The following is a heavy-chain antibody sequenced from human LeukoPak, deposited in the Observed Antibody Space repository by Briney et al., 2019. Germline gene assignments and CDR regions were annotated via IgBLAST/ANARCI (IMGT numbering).Heavy chain of an antibody. CDR2: IYSGGST. Sequence: GGSLRLSCAASGFTASSNYMSWVRQAPGKGLEWVSVIYSGGSTYYADSVKGRFTISRDNSKNTLYLQMNSLRAEDTAVYYCARGSRSWEGDYYFDYWGQGTLVTVSS. CDR3: ARGSRSWEGDYYFDY. J-gene: IGHJ4*02. D-gene: IGHD1-26*01. CDR1: GFTASSNY. V-gene: IGHV3-53*01.